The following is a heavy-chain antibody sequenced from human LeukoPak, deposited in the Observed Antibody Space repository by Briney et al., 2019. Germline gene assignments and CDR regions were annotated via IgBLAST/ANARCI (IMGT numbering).Heavy chain of an antibody. D-gene: IGHD6-13*01. CDR1: GYSFTSYW. CDR3: ARRAAAGTGGGYFDY. CDR2: IYPGDSDT. V-gene: IGHV5-51*01. Sequence: GESLKISCKGSGYSFTSYWIGWVRQMPGKGLEWMGIIYPGDSDTRYSPSFQGQVTISADKSISTAYLQWSSLKASDTAMYYWARRAAAGTGGGYFDYWGQGTLVTVSS. J-gene: IGHJ4*02.